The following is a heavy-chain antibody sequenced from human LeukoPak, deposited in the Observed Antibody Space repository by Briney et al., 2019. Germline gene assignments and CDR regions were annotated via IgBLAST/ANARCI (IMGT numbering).Heavy chain of an antibody. V-gene: IGHV3-66*01. D-gene: IGHD1-26*01. CDR2: IYSGGST. Sequence: GGSLRLSCAASGFTVSSNYMSWVRQAPGKGVEWVSVIYSGGSTYYADSVKGRFTISRDNSKNTLYLQMNSLRAEDTAVYYCARLGRGAKRWGYYYYMDVWGKGTTVTISS. J-gene: IGHJ6*03. CDR3: ARLGRGAKRWGYYYYMDV. CDR1: GFTVSSNY.